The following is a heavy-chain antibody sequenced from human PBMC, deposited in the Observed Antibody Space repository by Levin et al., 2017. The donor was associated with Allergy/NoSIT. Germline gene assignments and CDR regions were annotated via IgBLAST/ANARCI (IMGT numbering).Heavy chain of an antibody. J-gene: IGHJ5*02. D-gene: IGHD3-10*01. Sequence: ASVKVSCKASGYTFTGYYMHWVRQAPGQGLEWMGWINPNSGGTNYAQKFQGRVTMTRDTSISTAYMELSRLRSDDTAVYYCARSSNYGSGSYFKVLWDNWFDPWGQGTLVTVSS. CDR2: INPNSGGT. CDR3: ARSSNYGSGSYFKVLWDNWFDP. CDR1: GYTFTGYY. V-gene: IGHV1-2*02.